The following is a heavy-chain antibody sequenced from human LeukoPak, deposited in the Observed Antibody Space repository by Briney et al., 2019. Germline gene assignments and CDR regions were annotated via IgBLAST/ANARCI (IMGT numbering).Heavy chain of an antibody. D-gene: IGHD5-12*01. CDR3: VREIWWRFDY. CDR1: GFNFINHC. Sequence: PGGSLRLSCSASGFNFINHCMSWVRQAPGKGLECVAKIKPDGSEKYYVDSVKGRLTISRDNSKNSLFLHLNSLRAEDTAVYYCVREIWWRFDYWGQGSLVTVSS. CDR2: IKPDGSEK. V-gene: IGHV3-7*01. J-gene: IGHJ4*02.